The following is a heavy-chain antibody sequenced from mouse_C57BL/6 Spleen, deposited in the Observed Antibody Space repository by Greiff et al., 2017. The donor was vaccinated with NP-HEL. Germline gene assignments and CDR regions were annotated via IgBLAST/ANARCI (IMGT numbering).Heavy chain of an antibody. Sequence: QVQLQQPGAELVRPGSSVKLSCKASGYTFTSYWMHWVKQRPIQGLEWIGNIDPSDSETHYNQKFKDKATLTVDKSSSTAYMQLSSLTSEDSAVYYCARGRGHDYDGLYLDYWGQGTTLTVSS. CDR2: IDPSDSET. J-gene: IGHJ2*01. CDR1: GYTFTSYW. D-gene: IGHD2-4*01. CDR3: ARGRGHDYDGLYLDY. V-gene: IGHV1-52*01.